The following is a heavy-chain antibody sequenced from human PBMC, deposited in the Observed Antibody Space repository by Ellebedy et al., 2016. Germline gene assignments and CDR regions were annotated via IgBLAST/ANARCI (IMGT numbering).Heavy chain of an antibody. D-gene: IGHD6-19*01. CDR2: IYYSGST. J-gene: IGHJ4*02. CDR1: GGSISSYY. V-gene: IGHV4-59*12. Sequence: SETLSLTXTVSGGSISSYYWSWIRQPPGKGLEWIGYIYYSGSTNYNPSLKSRVTISVDTSKNQFSLKLSSVTAADTAVYYCARVAGVAVAGLKGVVGDWGQGTLVTVSS. CDR3: ARVAGVAVAGLKGVVGD.